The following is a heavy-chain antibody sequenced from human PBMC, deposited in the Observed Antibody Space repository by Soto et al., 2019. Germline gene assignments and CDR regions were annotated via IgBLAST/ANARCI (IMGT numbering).Heavy chain of an antibody. Sequence: SETLSLTCTVSTGSDSRAPFYWTWIRQHPGKGLEWIGYIDYRGNTYYHPSLKSRATISIDTSKIQFSLRLDSVTAADTAVYYCARSGYSSSDSDHWGQGTLVTVSS. D-gene: IGHD6-13*01. CDR2: IDYRGNT. V-gene: IGHV4-31*03. CDR1: TGSDSRAPFY. J-gene: IGHJ4*01. CDR3: ARSGYSSSDSDH.